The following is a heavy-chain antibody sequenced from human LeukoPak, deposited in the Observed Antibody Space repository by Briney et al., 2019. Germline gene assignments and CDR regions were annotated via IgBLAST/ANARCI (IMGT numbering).Heavy chain of an antibody. J-gene: IGHJ4*02. CDR2: ISAYSGNT. V-gene: IGHV1-18*01. CDR3: ARVADGDPHFDY. CDR1: GYTFTSYG. Sequence: ASVKVSCKASGYTFTSYGISWVRQAPGQGLEWMGWISAYSGNTNYAQKLQGRVTMTTDTSTSTAYMELRSLRSDDTAVYYCARVADGDPHFDYWGQGTLVTVSS. D-gene: IGHD4-17*01.